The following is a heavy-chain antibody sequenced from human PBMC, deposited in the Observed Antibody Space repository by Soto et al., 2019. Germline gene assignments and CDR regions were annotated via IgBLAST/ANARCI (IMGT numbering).Heavy chain of an antibody. J-gene: IGHJ4*02. D-gene: IGHD2-2*01. V-gene: IGHV4-31*03. Sequence: QVQLQESGPGLVKPSQTLSLTCTVSVGSISSGGYYWSWIRQHPGKGLEWIGYIYYSGSTYYNPSLKSRVTISVDTSKNQFSLKLSSVTDADTAVYYCATRGVVPAATLDYWGQGTLVTVSS. CDR3: ATRGVVPAATLDY. CDR2: IYYSGST. CDR1: VGSISSGGYY.